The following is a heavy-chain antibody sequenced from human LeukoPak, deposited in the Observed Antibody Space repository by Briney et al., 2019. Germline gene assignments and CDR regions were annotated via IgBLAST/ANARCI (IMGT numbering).Heavy chain of an antibody. CDR2: ISSSGTTI. Sequence: GGSLRLSCAASGFTFSDYYMSWFRQAPGKGLEWVSYISSSGTTIYYVDSVKGRFTISRDNAKNSLYLQMNSLRAEDTAVYYCARDTKGYEPIFHYYYYYMDVWGEGTTVTISS. CDR1: GFTFSDYY. J-gene: IGHJ6*03. CDR3: ARDTKGYEPIFHYYYYYMDV. V-gene: IGHV3-11*01. D-gene: IGHD3-3*01.